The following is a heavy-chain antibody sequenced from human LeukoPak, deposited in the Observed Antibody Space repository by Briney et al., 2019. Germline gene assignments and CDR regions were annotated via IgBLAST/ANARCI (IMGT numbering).Heavy chain of an antibody. J-gene: IGHJ1*01. V-gene: IGHV1-24*01. D-gene: IGHD2-15*01. CDR2: FDPEDGET. CDR1: GYTLTELS. CDR3: ATGSGIVVVVAATLEYFQH. Sequence: GASVKVSCKVSGYTLTELSMHWVRQAPGKGLEWMGGFDPEDGETIYAQKFQGRVTMTEDTSTDTAYMKLSSLRSEDTAVYYCATGSGIVVVVAATLEYFQHWGQGTLVTVSS.